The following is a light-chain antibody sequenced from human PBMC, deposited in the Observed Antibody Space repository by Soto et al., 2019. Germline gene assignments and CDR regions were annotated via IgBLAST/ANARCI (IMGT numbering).Light chain of an antibody. CDR1: QSVSSY. CDR2: EGS. CDR3: QQRSNWPPIT. V-gene: IGKV3-11*01. J-gene: IGKJ5*01. Sequence: DIVLTQSPATLSLSPGQTATLSCRASQSVSSYLAWYQQKAGQAPRLLIYEGSNRATGIPTRFSGSGSGTDFTLTISGLEPEDFAVYYCQQRSNWPPITFGQGTRLEIK.